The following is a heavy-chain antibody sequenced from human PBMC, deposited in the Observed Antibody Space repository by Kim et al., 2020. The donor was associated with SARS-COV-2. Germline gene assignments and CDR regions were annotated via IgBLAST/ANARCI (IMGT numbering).Heavy chain of an antibody. J-gene: IGHJ4*02. CDR3: VKGLITMVRGVMGFDY. D-gene: IGHD3-10*01. Sequence: SVKGRFTISRDNSKNTLYLQMSRLRAEDTAVYYCVKGLITMVRGVMGFDYWGQGTLVTVSS. V-gene: IGHV3-64D*06.